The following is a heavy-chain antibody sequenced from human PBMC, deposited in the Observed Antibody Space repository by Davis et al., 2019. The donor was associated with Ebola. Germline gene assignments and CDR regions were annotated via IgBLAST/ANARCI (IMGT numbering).Heavy chain of an antibody. V-gene: IGHV3-66*01. D-gene: IGHD3-22*01. Sequence: GGSLRLSCAASGFTVSSNYMSWVRQAPGKGLEWVSVIYSGGSTYYADSVKGRFTISRDNSKNTLYLQMNSLRAEDTAVYYCARWYYYDSSGYWGQGTLVTVSS. CDR1: GFTVSSNY. CDR2: IYSGGST. CDR3: ARWYYYDSSGY. J-gene: IGHJ4*02.